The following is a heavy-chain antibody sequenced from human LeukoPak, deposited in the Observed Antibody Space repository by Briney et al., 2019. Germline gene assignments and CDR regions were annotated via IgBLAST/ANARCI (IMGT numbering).Heavy chain of an antibody. D-gene: IGHD4-17*01. V-gene: IGHV3-30*02. CDR1: VFTFSTYG. J-gene: IGHJ4*02. CDR2: ISYDGSDD. Sequence: GGSLRLSCAASVFTFSTYGFHWVRQAPGKGLEWVAFISYDGSDDYYAASVKGRFTISRDNSKNTLYLQMNSLRPEDTAVYYCSKGRGDYDDFRLGYWGQGTLVPVSS. CDR3: SKGRGDYDDFRLGY.